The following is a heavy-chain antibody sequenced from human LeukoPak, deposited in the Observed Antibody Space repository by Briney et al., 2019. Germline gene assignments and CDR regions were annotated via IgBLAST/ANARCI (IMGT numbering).Heavy chain of an antibody. CDR2: IYYSGST. CDR1: AGSISSYY. J-gene: IGHJ5*02. V-gene: IGHV4-59*01. D-gene: IGHD6-19*01. CDR3: ARFHSSGAWFDP. Sequence: SETLSLTCTVSAGSISSYYWSWIRQPPGKGLEWIGFIYYSGSTNYNPSLKSRVTISVDTSKNQFSLKLSSVTAADTAVYYCARFHSSGAWFDPWGQGTLVTVSS.